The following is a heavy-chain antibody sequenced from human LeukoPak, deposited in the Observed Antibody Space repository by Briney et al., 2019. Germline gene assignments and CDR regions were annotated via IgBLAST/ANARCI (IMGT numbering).Heavy chain of an antibody. CDR2: IYYSGST. CDR3: ARDAGNSGYGCDL. V-gene: IGHV4-39*02. CDR1: GGSISSSSYY. D-gene: IGHD5-12*01. J-gene: IGHJ5*02. Sequence: PSETLSLTCTVSGGSISSSSYYWGWIRQPPGKGLEWIGSIYYSGSTYYNPSLKSRVTISVDTSKNQFSLKLSSVTAADTAVYYCARDAGNSGYGCDLWGQGTLVTVSS.